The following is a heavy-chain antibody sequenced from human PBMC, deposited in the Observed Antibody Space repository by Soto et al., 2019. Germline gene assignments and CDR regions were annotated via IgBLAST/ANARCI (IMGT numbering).Heavy chain of an antibody. CDR2: IYNTGTT. D-gene: IGHD2-15*01. CDR1: GDSISSYY. CDR3: ARHHRYCSGDSCYLFDY. Sequence: SETLSLTCTVSGDSISSYYRSWIRQPPGKALEWIGYIYNTGTTNYNPSLKSRVTISIDTSKNQFSLKLSSVTAADTAVYYCARHHRYCSGDSCYLFDYWGQGTLVTVSS. J-gene: IGHJ4*02. V-gene: IGHV4-59*08.